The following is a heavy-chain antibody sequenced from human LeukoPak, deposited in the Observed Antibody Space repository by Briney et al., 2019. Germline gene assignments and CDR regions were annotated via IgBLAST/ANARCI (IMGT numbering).Heavy chain of an antibody. CDR2: INWNGGRT. Sequence: GGSLRLSCAASGFTFDDYGMSWVRQAPGKGLEWVSGINWNGGRTGYADSGKGRFTISRDNAKNSLYLQMNSLRAEDTALYYCARAVEMATIGDAFDIWGQGTMVSVSS. D-gene: IGHD5-24*01. V-gene: IGHV3-20*04. CDR1: GFTFDDYG. J-gene: IGHJ3*02. CDR3: ARAVEMATIGDAFDI.